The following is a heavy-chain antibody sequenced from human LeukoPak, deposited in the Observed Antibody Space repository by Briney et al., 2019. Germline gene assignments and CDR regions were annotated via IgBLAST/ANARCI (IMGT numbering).Heavy chain of an antibody. CDR1: GGSFSGYY. CDR3: ASYDYGDYDKDINYYYYGMDV. Sequence: SETLSLTCAVYGGSFSGYYWSWIRQPPGKGLEWIGEINHSGSTNYNPSLKSRVTISVDTSKNQFSLKLCSVTAADTAVYYCASYDYGDYDKDINYYYYGMDVWGQGTTVTVSS. CDR2: INHSGST. D-gene: IGHD4-17*01. V-gene: IGHV4-34*01. J-gene: IGHJ6*02.